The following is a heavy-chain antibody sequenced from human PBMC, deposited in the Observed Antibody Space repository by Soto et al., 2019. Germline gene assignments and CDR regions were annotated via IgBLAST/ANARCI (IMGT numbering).Heavy chain of an antibody. D-gene: IGHD3-22*01. CDR3: ARELDTSGYILRY. V-gene: IGHV3-53*01. CDR2: IYTRGTT. J-gene: IGHJ4*02. Sequence: DVQLVESGGGLIQPGGYLRLSCEASGFTVSNNYMTWVRQAPGKGLEWVSIIYTRGTTYYADSVKGRFTISRDNSKNTLYLQMNNLRAEDTAVYYCARELDTSGYILRYWGQGTLVTVSS. CDR1: GFTVSNNY.